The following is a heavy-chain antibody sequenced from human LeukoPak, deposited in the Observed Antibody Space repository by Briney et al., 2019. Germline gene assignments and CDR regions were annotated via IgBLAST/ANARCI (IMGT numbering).Heavy chain of an antibody. J-gene: IGHJ6*03. CDR2: INHSGST. CDR3: ARGQGATPYYYYMDV. CDR1: GGSISSSSYY. D-gene: IGHD1-26*01. V-gene: IGHV4-39*07. Sequence: SGTLSLTCTVSGGSISSSSYYWGWIRQPPWKGLEWIGEINHSGSTNYNPSLKSRVTISVDTSKNQFSLKLSSVTAADTAVYYCARGQGATPYYYYMDVWGKGTTVTVSS.